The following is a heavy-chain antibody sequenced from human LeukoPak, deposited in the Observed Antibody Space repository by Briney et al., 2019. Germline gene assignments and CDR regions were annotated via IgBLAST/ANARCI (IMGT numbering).Heavy chain of an antibody. J-gene: IGHJ4*02. Sequence: ASVKVSCKASGYTFTSYYMHWVRQAPGQGLEWMGIINPSGGSTSYAQKLQGRVTMTTDTSTSTAYMELRSLRSDDTAVYYCARDRQWLGLDYWGQGTLVTVSS. CDR1: GYTFTSYY. D-gene: IGHD6-19*01. CDR3: ARDRQWLGLDY. V-gene: IGHV1-46*01. CDR2: INPSGGST.